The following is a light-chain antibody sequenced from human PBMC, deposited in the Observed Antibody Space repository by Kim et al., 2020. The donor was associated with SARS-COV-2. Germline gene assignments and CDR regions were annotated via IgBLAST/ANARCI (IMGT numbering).Light chain of an antibody. Sequence: ATINCKSSQSVLYSSKIKNYLAWYQQKPGQPPKLRVYWASTREAGVPDRFSGSGSGTDFTLTISSLQAEDVAVYYCQQYYSTPITFGQGTRLEIK. CDR1: QSVLYSSKIKNY. CDR3: QQYYSTPIT. V-gene: IGKV4-1*01. J-gene: IGKJ5*01. CDR2: WAS.